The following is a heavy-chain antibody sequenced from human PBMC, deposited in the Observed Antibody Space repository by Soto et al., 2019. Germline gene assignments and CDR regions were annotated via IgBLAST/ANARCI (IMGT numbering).Heavy chain of an antibody. Sequence: GGSLRLSCAASGFTFSSYAMSWVRQAPGKGLEWVSAISGSGGSTYYADSVKGRFTISRDNSKNTLYLQMNSLRAEDTAVYYCAKGLTVSDYYYYMDVWGKGTTVTVSS. CDR2: ISGSGGST. CDR1: GFTFSSYA. V-gene: IGHV3-23*01. J-gene: IGHJ6*03. CDR3: AKGLTVSDYYYYMDV. D-gene: IGHD4-17*01.